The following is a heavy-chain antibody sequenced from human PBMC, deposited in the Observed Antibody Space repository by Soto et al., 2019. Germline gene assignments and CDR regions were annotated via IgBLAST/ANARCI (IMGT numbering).Heavy chain of an antibody. J-gene: IGHJ4*02. CDR2: IIPIFDTP. CDR1: GGTFKMYA. D-gene: IGHD3-16*01. Sequence: QVQLVQSGAEVRKPGSAVRVSCKASGGTFKMYAMNWVRQAPGQGLEWMAGIIPIFDTPRYAQKFQGRVTSTGDESTTTTYMELSSLRSEDTATYYCTRSIGSGGVMGGFDYWGQGTLVTVAS. CDR3: TRSIGSGGVMGGFDY. V-gene: IGHV1-69*01.